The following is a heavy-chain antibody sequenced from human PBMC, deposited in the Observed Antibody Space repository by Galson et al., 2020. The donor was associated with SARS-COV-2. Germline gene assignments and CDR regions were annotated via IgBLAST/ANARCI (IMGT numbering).Heavy chain of an antibody. V-gene: IGHV1-69*13. CDR1: GGTFSSYA. Sequence: SVKVSCKASGGTFSSYAISWVRQAPGQGLEWMGGIIPNFGTANYAQKFQGRVTITADESTSTAYMELSSLRSEDTAVYYCARCGYSIREGYYYYGMDVWGQGTTVTVSS. CDR2: IIPNFGTA. J-gene: IGHJ6*02. D-gene: IGHD6-13*01. CDR3: ARCGYSIREGYYYYGMDV.